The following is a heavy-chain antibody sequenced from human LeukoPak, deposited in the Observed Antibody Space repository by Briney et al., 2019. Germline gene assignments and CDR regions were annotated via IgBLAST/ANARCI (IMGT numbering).Heavy chain of an antibody. Sequence: GGSLRLSCAASGFTFSDYYMSWIRQAPGKGLKWVSYISSSGSTIYYADSVKGRFTISRDNAKNSLYLQMNSLRAEDTAVYYCARDRRPYDFWSGYPHYYGMDVWGQGTTVTVSS. D-gene: IGHD3-3*01. V-gene: IGHV3-11*04. CDR3: ARDRRPYDFWSGYPHYYGMDV. CDR2: ISSSGSTI. CDR1: GFTFSDYY. J-gene: IGHJ6*02.